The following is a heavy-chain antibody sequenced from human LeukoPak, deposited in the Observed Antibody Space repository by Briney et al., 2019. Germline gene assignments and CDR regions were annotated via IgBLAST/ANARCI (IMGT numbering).Heavy chain of an antibody. D-gene: IGHD4-17*01. V-gene: IGHV7-4-1*02. CDR1: GYTFNNYA. J-gene: IGHJ6*02. CDR3: GRTVAATGYHFSYGMDV. Sequence: ASVKVSCTASGYTFNNYAIHWVRQAPGQGLEWVGWINTYTGNPTYAQAFKGHFVFSLDPSVSSAYLQISSLKAEDTAVYYCGRTVAATGYHFSYGMDVWGQGTTVTVSS. CDR2: INTYTGNP.